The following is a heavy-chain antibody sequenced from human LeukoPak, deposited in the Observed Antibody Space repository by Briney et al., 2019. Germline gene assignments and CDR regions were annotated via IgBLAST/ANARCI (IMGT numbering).Heavy chain of an antibody. CDR2: IYYSGST. D-gene: IGHD2-15*01. Sequence: KPSETLSLTCTVSGGSISSYYWSWIRQPPGKGLEWIGYIYYSGSTNYNPSLKSRVTISVDTSKNQFSLKLSSVTAADTAVYYCARRYRDGMDVWGQGTTVTVSS. CDR3: ARRYRDGMDV. V-gene: IGHV4-59*08. CDR1: GGSISSYY. J-gene: IGHJ6*02.